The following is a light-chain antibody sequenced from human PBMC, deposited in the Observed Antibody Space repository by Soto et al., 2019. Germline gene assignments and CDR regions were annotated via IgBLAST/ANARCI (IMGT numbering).Light chain of an antibody. V-gene: IGKV3-15*01. CDR3: QQYKNWWT. J-gene: IGKJ1*01. Sequence: ELVMTQSPATLSVSPGERATLSCRASQSVSSNLAWYQQRPGQAPRLLIYGASTRATGIPARFSGSGSGTEFTLTVSSLQSEDFAVYYCQQYKNWWTFGQGTKV. CDR2: GAS. CDR1: QSVSSN.